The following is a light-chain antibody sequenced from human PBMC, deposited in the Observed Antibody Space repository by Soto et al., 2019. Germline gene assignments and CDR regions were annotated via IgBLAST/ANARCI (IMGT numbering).Light chain of an antibody. CDR1: QSVCSN. J-gene: IGKJ5*01. V-gene: IGKV3-15*01. Sequence: EIVMTQSPATLSVSPGERSTLSCRASQSVCSNLACSQQKPGQAPRLLIYGASTRATGIPARFSGSGSGTELPLTISSLQSEDYAAYYCQQYNNSPPSITFGQGTRLEIK. CDR2: GAS. CDR3: QQYNNSPPSIT.